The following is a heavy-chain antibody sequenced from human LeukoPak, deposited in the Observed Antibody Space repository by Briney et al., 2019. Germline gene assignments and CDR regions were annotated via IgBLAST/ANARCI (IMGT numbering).Heavy chain of an antibody. CDR3: ATDSDRRDGYNPLDY. Sequence: GASVKVSCKVSGYTLTELSMHWVRQASGKGLEWMGGFDPEDGETIYAQKFQGRVTMTEDTSTDTAYMELSSLRSEDTAVYYCATDSDRRDGYNPLDYWGQGTLVTVSS. CDR2: FDPEDGET. J-gene: IGHJ4*02. CDR1: GYTLTELS. D-gene: IGHD5-24*01. V-gene: IGHV1-24*01.